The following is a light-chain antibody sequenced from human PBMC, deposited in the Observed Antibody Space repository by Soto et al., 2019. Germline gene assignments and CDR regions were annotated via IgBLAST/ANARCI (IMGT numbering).Light chain of an antibody. V-gene: IGLV2-8*01. CDR1: SSDVGGYNF. CDR2: EVT. J-gene: IGLJ1*01. CDR3: SSYAGSNNLV. Sequence: QSVLSQPPSASGSPGRSVTISCTGASSDVGGYNFVSWYQQHPGKAPKLLIYEVTKRPSGVPDRFSGSKSGNTASLTVSGLQAEDEADYFCSSYAGSNNLVFASGTKVTVL.